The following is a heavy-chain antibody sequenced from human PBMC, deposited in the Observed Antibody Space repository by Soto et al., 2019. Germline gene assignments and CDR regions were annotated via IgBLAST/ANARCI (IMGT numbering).Heavy chain of an antibody. CDR1: GYTFTSYA. CDR3: ARENKSREVAAAAYPADY. V-gene: IGHV1-3*01. J-gene: IGHJ4*02. CDR2: INAGNGNT. D-gene: IGHD6-13*01. Sequence: QVQLVQSGAEVKKPGASVKVSCKASGYTFTSYAMHWVRQAPGQRLEWMGWINAGNGNTKYSQKFQGRVTITRDTSASTAYMELSSLRSEDTAVYYCARENKSREVAAAAYPADYWGQGTLVTVSS.